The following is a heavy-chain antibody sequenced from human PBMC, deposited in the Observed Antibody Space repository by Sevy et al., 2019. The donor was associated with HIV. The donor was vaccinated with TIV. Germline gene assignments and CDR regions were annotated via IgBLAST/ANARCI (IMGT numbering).Heavy chain of an antibody. Sequence: GGSLRLSCAASGFTFSNYAMSWVRQAPGKWLQWISSISRSGSSTEYADSVKGRFTISRDNSLNTLYLQMNSLRAEDTAVYYCAKVDVVVPVADYGLDVWGQGTTVTVSS. V-gene: IGHV3-23*01. D-gene: IGHD2-2*01. CDR2: ISRSGSST. CDR1: GFTFSNYA. J-gene: IGHJ6*02. CDR3: AKVDVVVPVADYGLDV.